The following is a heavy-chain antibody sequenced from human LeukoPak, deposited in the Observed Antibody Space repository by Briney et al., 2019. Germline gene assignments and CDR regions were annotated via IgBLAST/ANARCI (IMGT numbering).Heavy chain of an antibody. CDR2: LHITGNT. D-gene: IGHD1-26*01. CDR1: GGSIENKH. V-gene: IGHV4-4*07. Sequence: SETLSLTCAVSGGSIENKHWAWIRLPAGQGLEWIGRLHITGNTNFTPSLNSPVTISVVRSKNQSSLKMTSMSSADTAVYFCSRDPLRSSFDFWGRGILITVSP. J-gene: IGHJ4*02. CDR3: SRDPLRSSFDF.